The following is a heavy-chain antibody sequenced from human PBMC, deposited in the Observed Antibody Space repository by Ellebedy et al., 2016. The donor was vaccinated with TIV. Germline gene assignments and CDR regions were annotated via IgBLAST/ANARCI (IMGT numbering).Heavy chain of an antibody. CDR3: AKGPMVTYYFDY. J-gene: IGHJ4*02. CDR1: GFTFSSYG. D-gene: IGHD2-21*02. CDR2: ISWDGGST. Sequence: GESLKISCAASGFTFSSYGMHWVRQDPGTGLEWVSLISWDGGSTYYADSVKGRFTISRDNSKHSLYLQMNSLRTEDTALYYCAKGPMVTYYFDYWGQGTLVTVSS. V-gene: IGHV3-43*01.